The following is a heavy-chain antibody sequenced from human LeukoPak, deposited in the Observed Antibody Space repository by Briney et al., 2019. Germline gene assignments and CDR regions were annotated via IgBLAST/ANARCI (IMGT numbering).Heavy chain of an antibody. V-gene: IGHV1-8*01. Sequence: ASVKVSCKASGYTFTSYDINWVRQATGQGLERMGWMNPNSGNTGYAQKFQGRVTMTRNTSISTAYMELSSLRSEDTAVYYCASTTVTTTLRYYVHRGSMDVWGQGTTVTVSS. CDR2: MNPNSGNT. CDR3: ASTTVTTTLRYYVHRGSMDV. CDR1: GYTFTSYD. J-gene: IGHJ6*02. D-gene: IGHD4-17*01.